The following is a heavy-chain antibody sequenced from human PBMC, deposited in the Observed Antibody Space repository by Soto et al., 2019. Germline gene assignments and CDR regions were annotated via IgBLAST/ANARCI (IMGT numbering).Heavy chain of an antibody. Sequence: SETLSLTCTVSGGSISSYYWSWIRQPPGKGLEWIGYIYYSGSTNYNPSLKSRVTISVDTSKNQFSLKLSSVTAADTAVYYCARQTGEWLRRGHDDAFDIWGQGTMVTVSS. CDR3: ARQTGEWLRRGHDDAFDI. J-gene: IGHJ3*02. D-gene: IGHD5-12*01. CDR2: IYYSGST. CDR1: GGSISSYY. V-gene: IGHV4-59*08.